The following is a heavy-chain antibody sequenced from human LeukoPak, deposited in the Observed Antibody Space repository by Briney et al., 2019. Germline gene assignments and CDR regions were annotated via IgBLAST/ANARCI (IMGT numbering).Heavy chain of an antibody. CDR1: GFTFSTYT. CDR3: AIDPNWGTHS. Sequence: GGSLRLSCEASGFTFSTYTMYWVRHPPGKRLEWVSIIGNNGGGIHYADSVRGRFTISRDNSKNALYLQMNSLRVEDTAVYYCAIDPNWGTHSWGQGVLVTVSS. CDR2: IGNNGGGI. D-gene: IGHD7-27*01. J-gene: IGHJ4*02. V-gene: IGHV3-23*01.